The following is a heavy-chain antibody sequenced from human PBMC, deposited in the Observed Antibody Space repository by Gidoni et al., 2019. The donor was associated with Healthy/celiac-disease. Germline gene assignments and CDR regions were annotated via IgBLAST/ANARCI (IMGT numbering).Heavy chain of an antibody. V-gene: IGHV3-30*18. CDR2: ISYDGSNK. D-gene: IGHD3-10*01. J-gene: IGHJ6*02. CDR3: AKDITDYYGSGSYYYYYYYGMDV. CDR1: GFTFSSYG. Sequence: QVQLVESGGGVVQPGRSLRLSCAASGFTFSSYGMHWVRQAPGKGLEWVAVISYDGSNKYYADSVKGRFTISRDNSKNTLYLQMNSLRAEDTAVYYCAKDITDYYGSGSYYYYYYYGMDVWGQGTTVTVSS.